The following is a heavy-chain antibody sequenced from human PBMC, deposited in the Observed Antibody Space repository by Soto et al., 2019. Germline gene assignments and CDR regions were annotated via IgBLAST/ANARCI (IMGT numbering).Heavy chain of an antibody. CDR3: ARVVVAAPYYYGMDV. CDR2: ISSSSSYT. CDR1: GFTFSDYY. J-gene: IGHJ6*02. V-gene: IGHV3-11*05. D-gene: IGHD2-15*01. Sequence: GGSLRLSCAASGFTFSDYYMSWIRQAPGKGLEWVSYISSSSSYTNYADSVKGRFTISRDNAKNSLYLQMNSLRAEDTAVYYCARVVVAAPYYYGMDVWGQGTTVTVSS.